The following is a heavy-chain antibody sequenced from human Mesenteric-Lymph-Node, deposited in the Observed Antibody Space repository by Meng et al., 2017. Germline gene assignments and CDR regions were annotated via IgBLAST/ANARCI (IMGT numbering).Heavy chain of an antibody. V-gene: IGHV2-5*01. Sequence: SGPTLVKPTQTLTLTCTFSGFSLSTSGVGVGWIRQPPGKALEWLALIYWNDDKRYSPSLKSRLTITKDTSKNQVVLTMTNMDPVDTATYYCAHTLRVWRYYYGSSGYSWSYAFDIWGQGTMVTVSS. CDR3: AHTLRVWRYYYGSSGYSWSYAFDI. CDR1: GFSLSTSGVG. CDR2: IYWNDDK. J-gene: IGHJ3*02. D-gene: IGHD3-22*01.